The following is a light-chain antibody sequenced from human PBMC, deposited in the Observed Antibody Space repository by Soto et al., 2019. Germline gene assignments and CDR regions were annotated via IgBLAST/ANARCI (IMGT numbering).Light chain of an antibody. Sequence: QSALTQPASVSGSPGQSITISCTGTSSDVGGYNYVSWYQQHPGKAPKLMIYDVSNRPSGVSNRFSGSKSGNTASLTISGLQAEDEADYYCSSYTSSCTLFYVFGTGTKVTVL. CDR3: SSYTSSCTLFYV. CDR2: DVS. J-gene: IGLJ1*01. CDR1: SSDVGGYNY. V-gene: IGLV2-14*01.